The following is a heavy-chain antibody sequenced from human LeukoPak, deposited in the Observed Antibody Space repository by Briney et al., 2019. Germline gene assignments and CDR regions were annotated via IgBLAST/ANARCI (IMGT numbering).Heavy chain of an antibody. D-gene: IGHD5-18*01. J-gene: IGHJ6*02. CDR3: AREIQLWLEDFYYYYGMDV. CDR1: GGTFSSYA. CDR2: IIPIFGIA. V-gene: IGHV1-69*04. Sequence: SVKVSCKASGGTFSSYAISWVRQAPGQGLEWMGRIIPIFGIANCAQKFQGRVTITADKSTSTAYMELSSLRSEDTAVYYCAREIQLWLEDFYYYYGMDVWGQGTTVTVSS.